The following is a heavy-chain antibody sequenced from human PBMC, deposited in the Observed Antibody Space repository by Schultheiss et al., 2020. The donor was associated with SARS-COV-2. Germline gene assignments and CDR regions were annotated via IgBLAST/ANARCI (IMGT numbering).Heavy chain of an antibody. V-gene: IGHV3-11*03. CDR3: AKGVTARPNYYYGMDV. Sequence: GSLRLSCAASGFTFSDYYMSWIRQAPGKGLEWVSYISSSSSYIYYADSVKGRFTISRDNSKNTLYLQMNSLRAEDTAVYYCAKGVTARPNYYYGMDVWGQGTTVTVSS. D-gene: IGHD6-6*01. CDR2: ISSSSSYI. J-gene: IGHJ6*02. CDR1: GFTFSDYY.